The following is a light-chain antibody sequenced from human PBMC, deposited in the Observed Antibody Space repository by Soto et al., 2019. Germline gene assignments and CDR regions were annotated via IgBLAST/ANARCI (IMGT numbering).Light chain of an antibody. CDR1: RSFASSY. CDR3: QQYDTSPIT. J-gene: IGKJ5*01. V-gene: IGKV3-20*01. Sequence: EIVLTQSPGTLSLSPGERATLSCRASRSFASSYLAWYQQKPGQAPRLLIYAASTRATGIPDRFSGSGSGTDFTLTISKLEPEDFAVYFCQQYDTSPITFGQGTRLDIK. CDR2: AAS.